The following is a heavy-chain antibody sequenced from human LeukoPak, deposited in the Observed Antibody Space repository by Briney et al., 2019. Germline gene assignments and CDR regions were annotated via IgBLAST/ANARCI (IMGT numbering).Heavy chain of an antibody. CDR2: INHSGST. Sequence: SETLSLTCAVYGGSFSGYYWSWIRQPPGKGLEWIGEINHSGSTNYNPSLKSRVTISVDTSKNQFSLKLSSVTAADTAAYYCARGRGYCSSTSCYGSWFDPWGQGTLVTVSS. J-gene: IGHJ5*02. V-gene: IGHV4-34*01. D-gene: IGHD2-2*01. CDR3: ARGRGYCSSTSCYGSWFDP. CDR1: GGSFSGYY.